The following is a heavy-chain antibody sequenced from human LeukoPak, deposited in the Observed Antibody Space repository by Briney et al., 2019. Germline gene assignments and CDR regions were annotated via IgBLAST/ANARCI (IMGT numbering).Heavy chain of an antibody. CDR3: AKERDYGPADY. CDR2: LSGSGSST. J-gene: IGHJ4*02. V-gene: IGHV3-23*01. D-gene: IGHD4/OR15-4a*01. CDR1: GFIFNKHA. Sequence: GGSLRLSCVASGFIFNKHAMSWVRQAPGKGLEWVSGLSGSGSSTDYADSVKGRFTVSRDNSKNTLFLQMNSLRAEDAAIYYCAKERDYGPADYWGQGTLVTVSS.